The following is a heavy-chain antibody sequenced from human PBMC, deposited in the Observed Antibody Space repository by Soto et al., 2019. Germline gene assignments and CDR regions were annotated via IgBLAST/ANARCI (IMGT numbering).Heavy chain of an antibody. CDR3: TRDLDYNGNSESFNI. V-gene: IGHV5-51*01. Sequence: PGESLKISCKDSGYSFTSYWIAWVRQTPGKGLEWMGIIYPYDSNTRYSPSFQGQVTISADKSVSTAYLQWSSLKASDTAMYFCTRDLDYNGNSESFNIWGQRTTVTVSS. D-gene: IGHD4-4*01. J-gene: IGHJ3*02. CDR1: GYSFTSYW. CDR2: IYPYDSNT.